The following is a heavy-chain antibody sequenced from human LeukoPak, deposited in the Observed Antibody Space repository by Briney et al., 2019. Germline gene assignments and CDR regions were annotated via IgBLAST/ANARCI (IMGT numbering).Heavy chain of an antibody. CDR3: ASQGRGAFDI. CDR1: GFTFSSYA. CDR2: ISGSGDNT. D-gene: IGHD3-10*01. V-gene: IGHV3-23*01. J-gene: IGHJ3*02. Sequence: GGSLRLSCAASGFTFSSYAMSWVRQAPGKGLEWVSGISGSGDNTYYADSVKGRFNISRDSSKNTLYLQMSSLRVEDTAVYYCASQGRGAFDIWGQGTMVTVSS.